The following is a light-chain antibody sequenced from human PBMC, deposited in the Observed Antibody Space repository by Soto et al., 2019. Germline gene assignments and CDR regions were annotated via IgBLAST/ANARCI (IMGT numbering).Light chain of an antibody. Sequence: QSALTQPASVSGSRGQSITISCTGTSSDVGGYNYVSWYQQHPGKAPKLMIYEVSNRPSGVSNRFSGSKSGNTASLTISGLQDEDEADYYCSSYTSSSTLYVFGTGTKLTVL. J-gene: IGLJ1*01. V-gene: IGLV2-14*01. CDR2: EVS. CDR1: SSDVGGYNY. CDR3: SSYTSSSTLYV.